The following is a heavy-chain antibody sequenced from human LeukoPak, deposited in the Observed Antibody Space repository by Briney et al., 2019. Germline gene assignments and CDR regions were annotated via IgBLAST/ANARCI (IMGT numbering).Heavy chain of an antibody. Sequence: ASVKVSCKASGGTFSSYAISWVRQAPGQGLEWKGGIIPIFGTANYAQKFQGRVTITADESTSTAYMELSSLRSEDTAVYYCARAASLLWSHFDYWGQGTLVTVSS. V-gene: IGHV1-69*13. CDR3: ARAASLLWSHFDY. D-gene: IGHD3-10*01. CDR2: IIPIFGTA. CDR1: GGTFSSYA. J-gene: IGHJ4*02.